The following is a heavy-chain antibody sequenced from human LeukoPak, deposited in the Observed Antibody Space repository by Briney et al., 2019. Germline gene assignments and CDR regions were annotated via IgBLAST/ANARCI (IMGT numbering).Heavy chain of an antibody. D-gene: IGHD6-13*01. CDR1: GYSFTTYW. CDR2: IYPADSQT. CDR3: ARHEVGWENRGSSPAPYYFDS. Sequence: GESLKISCEGFGYSFTTYWIAWVRQMPGKGLEWMGSIYPADSQTRYSPSFQGRVAIAADKSISTAYLRWSSLKASDTAIYYCARHEVGWENRGSSPAPYYFDSWGQGILVTVSS. V-gene: IGHV5-51*01. J-gene: IGHJ4*02.